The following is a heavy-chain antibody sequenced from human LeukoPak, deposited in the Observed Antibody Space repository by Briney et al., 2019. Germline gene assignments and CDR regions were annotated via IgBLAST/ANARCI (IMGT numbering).Heavy chain of an antibody. CDR1: GGSVSSGSYY. D-gene: IGHD6-6*01. CDR2: IYYSGST. J-gene: IGHJ4*02. V-gene: IGHV4-61*01. CDR3: ASGGGSSRVGLDN. Sequence: PSETLSLTCTVSGGSVSSGSYYWSWIRQPPGKGLEWIGYIYYSGSTNYNPSLKSRVTISVDTSKNQFSLKLSSVTAADTAVYYCASGGGSSRVGLDNWGQGTLVTVSS.